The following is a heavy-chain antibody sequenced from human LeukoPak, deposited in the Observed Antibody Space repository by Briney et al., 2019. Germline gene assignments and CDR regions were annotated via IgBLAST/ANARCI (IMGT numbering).Heavy chain of an antibody. CDR2: IEQDGREK. D-gene: IGHD3-3*02. V-gene: IGHV3-7*01. CDR1: GFTFTDYW. CDR3: ARVPPHTFYFDF. J-gene: IGHJ4*02. Sequence: GGSLRLACAASGFTFTDYWMSWVRQAPGKGLEWVANIEQDGREKYYVDSVKGRSTISRDNAKNSLFLQMNSLRAEDTAVYYCARVPPHTFYFDFWGQGILVIVSS.